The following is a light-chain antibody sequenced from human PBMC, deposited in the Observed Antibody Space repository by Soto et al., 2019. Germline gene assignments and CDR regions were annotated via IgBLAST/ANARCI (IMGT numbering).Light chain of an antibody. J-gene: IGKJ4*01. CDR2: AAP. Sequence: DIQMTQSPASLSASMGDRVTITCRASQGITNYLAWYQQKPGKVPRLLIYAAPTLQSGVPSRFSGSGSGTDFTLTINGLQPEDVATYFCQKYNRAPLTFGGGTKVDIK. V-gene: IGKV1-27*01. CDR1: QGITNY. CDR3: QKYNRAPLT.